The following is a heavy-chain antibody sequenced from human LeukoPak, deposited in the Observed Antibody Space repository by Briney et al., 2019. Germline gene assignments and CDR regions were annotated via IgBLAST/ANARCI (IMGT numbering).Heavy chain of an antibody. CDR2: ISSSSSYI. J-gene: IGHJ3*02. CDR1: GFTFSSYS. V-gene: IGHV3-21*01. CDR3: ARRMASTLGYCSSTSCYGAFDI. D-gene: IGHD2-2*01. Sequence: GGSLRLSCAASGFTFSSYSMNWVRQAPGKGLEWVSSISSSSSYIYYADSVKGRFTISRDNAKNSLYLQMNSLRAEDTAVYYCARRMASTLGYCSSTSCYGAFDIWGQGTMVTASS.